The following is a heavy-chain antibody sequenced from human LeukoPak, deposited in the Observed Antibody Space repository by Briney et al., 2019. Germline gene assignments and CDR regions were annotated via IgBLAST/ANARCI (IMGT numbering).Heavy chain of an antibody. V-gene: IGHV4-38-2*02. CDR3: ARDSGWRNIAVAGYWYFDL. CDR1: GDSITRGYY. D-gene: IGHD6-19*01. CDR2: IYHSGST. J-gene: IGHJ2*01. Sequence: PSETLSLTCSVFGDSITRGYYWSWIRQPPGKGLEWIGYIYHSGSTYYNPSLKSRVTISVDRSKNQFSLKLSSVTAADTAVYYCARDSGWRNIAVAGYWYFDLCGRGTLVTVSS.